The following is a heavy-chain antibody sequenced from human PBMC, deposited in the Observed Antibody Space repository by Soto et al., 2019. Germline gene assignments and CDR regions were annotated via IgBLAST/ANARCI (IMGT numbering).Heavy chain of an antibody. CDR1: GFTFSTSS. J-gene: IGHJ6*02. CDR3: ARGDYGMDG. Sequence: QVHLVESGGGVVEPGRSLRLSCAASGFTFSTSSMHWVRQAPGKGLQWMAFISYDGTLENYADSVKGRFTISRDKFENTLYLQMNSLRRGDTGVYFCARGDYGMDGCGQGTTVTVSS. V-gene: IGHV3-30*14. CDR2: ISYDGTLE.